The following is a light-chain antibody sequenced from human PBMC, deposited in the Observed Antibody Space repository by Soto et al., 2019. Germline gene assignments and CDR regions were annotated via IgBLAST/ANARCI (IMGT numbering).Light chain of an antibody. J-gene: IGLJ2*01. Sequence: QSALTQPPSASGSPGQSVTISCTGTSSDVGGYNYVSWYQQHPGRAPKLMIYEVSKRPSGVPDRFSGSKSGNTASLTVSGLQPGDEADYYCISYAGSSNLGVCGGGTKLTVL. CDR3: ISYAGSSNLGV. CDR1: SSDVGGYNY. CDR2: EVS. V-gene: IGLV2-8*01.